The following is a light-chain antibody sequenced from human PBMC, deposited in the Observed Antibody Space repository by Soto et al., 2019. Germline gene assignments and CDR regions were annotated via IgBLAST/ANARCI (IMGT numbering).Light chain of an antibody. CDR1: SSDVGNYNL. Sequence: QSVLTQPASVSGSPGQSITISCTGTSSDVGNYNLVSWYKHHPGKAPKLMIYEVSKRPSGVSNRFSGSKSGDTASLTISGLQAEDEADYYCCSYAGSNYVFGTGTKVTVL. CDR3: CSYAGSNYV. CDR2: EVS. V-gene: IGLV2-23*02. J-gene: IGLJ1*01.